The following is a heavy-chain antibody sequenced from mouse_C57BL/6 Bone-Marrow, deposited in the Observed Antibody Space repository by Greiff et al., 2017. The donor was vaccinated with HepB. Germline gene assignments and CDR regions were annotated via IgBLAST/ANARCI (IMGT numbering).Heavy chain of an antibody. D-gene: IGHD2-4*01. V-gene: IGHV1-64*01. CDR2: IHPNSGST. Sequence: QVQLQQPGAELVKPGASVKLSCKASGYTFTSYWMHWVKQRPGQGLEWIGMIHPNSGSTNYNEKFKSKATLTVDKSSSTAYMQLSSLTSEDSAVYYCARRGNYDYGRAYWGQGTLVTVSA. CDR1: GYTFTSYW. CDR3: ARRGNYDYGRAY. J-gene: IGHJ3*01.